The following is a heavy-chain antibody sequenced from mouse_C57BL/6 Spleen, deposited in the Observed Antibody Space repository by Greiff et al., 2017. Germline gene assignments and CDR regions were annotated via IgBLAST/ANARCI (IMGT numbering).Heavy chain of an antibody. CDR1: GYTFTSYW. V-gene: IGHV1-64*01. CDR3: ARGATDYAMDY. D-gene: IGHD3-1*01. Sequence: VKLQQPGAELVKPGASVKLSCKASGYTFTSYWMHWVKQRPGQGLEWIGMIHPNSGSTNYNEKFKSKATLTVDKSSSTAYMQLSSLTSEDSAVYYCARGATDYAMDYWGQGTSVTVSS. CDR2: IHPNSGST. J-gene: IGHJ4*01.